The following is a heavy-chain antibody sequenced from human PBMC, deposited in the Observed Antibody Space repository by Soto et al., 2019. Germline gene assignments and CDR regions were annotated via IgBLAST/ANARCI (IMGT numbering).Heavy chain of an antibody. CDR3: ASLHGGYSGYETKYYYYGMDV. J-gene: IGHJ6*02. CDR1: GYSFTSYW. V-gene: IGHV5-10-1*01. D-gene: IGHD5-12*01. CDR2: IDPSDSYT. Sequence: PGESLKISCKGSGYSFTSYWISWVRQMPGKGLEWMGRIDPSDSYTNYSPSFQGHVTISADKSISTAYLQWSSLKALDTAMYYCASLHGGYSGYETKYYYYGMDVWGQGTTVTVSS.